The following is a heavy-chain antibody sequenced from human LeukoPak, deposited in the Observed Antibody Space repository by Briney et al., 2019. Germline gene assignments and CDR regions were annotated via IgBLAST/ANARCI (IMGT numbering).Heavy chain of an antibody. Sequence: GASVKLSCKASGYTFTSYGISWVRQAPGQGHEWMGWISAYNGNTNYAQKLQGRVTMTTDTSTSTAYMELRSLRSDDTAVYYCARGGYDFWSGSNYYYYMDVWGKGTTVTVSS. J-gene: IGHJ6*03. CDR2: ISAYNGNT. D-gene: IGHD3-3*01. V-gene: IGHV1-18*01. CDR3: ARGGYDFWSGSNYYYYMDV. CDR1: GYTFTSYG.